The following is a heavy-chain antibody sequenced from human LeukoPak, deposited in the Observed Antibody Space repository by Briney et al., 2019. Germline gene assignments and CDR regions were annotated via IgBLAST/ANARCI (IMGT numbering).Heavy chain of an antibody. CDR1: GYTFTSYG. J-gene: IGHJ5*02. CDR2: ISAYNGNT. CDR3: ARDRGHDYGSGNWFDP. D-gene: IGHD3-10*01. V-gene: IGHV1-18*01. Sequence: GASVKVSCKASGYTFTSYGISWVRQAPGQGLEWMGWISAYNGNTNYAQKLQGRVTMTTDTSTSTAYMELRSLRSDDTAVYYCARDRGHDYGSGNWFDPWGQGTLVTVSS.